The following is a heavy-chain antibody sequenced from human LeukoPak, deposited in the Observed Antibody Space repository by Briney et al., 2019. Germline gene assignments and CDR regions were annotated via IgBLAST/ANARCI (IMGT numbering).Heavy chain of an antibody. J-gene: IGHJ4*02. CDR3: VGPYSSGPPFDY. CDR1: GFTLSTYW. V-gene: IGHV3-7*01. CDR2: IKEDGSEK. Sequence: PGGSLRLSCAASGFTLSTYWMTWVRQAPGQGLEWVANIKEDGSEKYYVGSVEGRFTISRDNAKNTLYLQMNSLRVEDTAVYYCVGPYSSGPPFDYWGQGTLVTVSS. D-gene: IGHD6-19*01.